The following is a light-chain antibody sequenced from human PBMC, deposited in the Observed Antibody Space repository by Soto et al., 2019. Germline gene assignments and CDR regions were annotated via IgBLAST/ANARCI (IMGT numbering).Light chain of an antibody. Sequence: TQSPSSVSASVGDRVTITCRASQGISSWLAWYQQKPGQAPRLLIYGASSRATGIPDRFSGSGSGTDFTLTISRLEPEDFAVYYCQQFGSSPGFTFGPGTKVDIK. CDR1: QGISSW. V-gene: IGKV3-20*01. CDR2: GAS. CDR3: QQFGSSPGFT. J-gene: IGKJ3*01.